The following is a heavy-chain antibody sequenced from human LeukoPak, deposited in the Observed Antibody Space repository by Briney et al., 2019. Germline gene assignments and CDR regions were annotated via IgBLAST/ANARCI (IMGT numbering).Heavy chain of an antibody. CDR1: GGSFSGYY. V-gene: IGHV4-34*01. Sequence: SETLSLTCAVYGGSFSGYYWSWIRQPPGKGLEWIGEISHSGSTNYNPSLKSRVTISVDTSKNQFSLKLSSVTAADTAVYYCASSVFSQFDYWGQGTLVTVSS. CDR3: ASSVFSQFDY. D-gene: IGHD3-10*01. CDR2: ISHSGST. J-gene: IGHJ4*02.